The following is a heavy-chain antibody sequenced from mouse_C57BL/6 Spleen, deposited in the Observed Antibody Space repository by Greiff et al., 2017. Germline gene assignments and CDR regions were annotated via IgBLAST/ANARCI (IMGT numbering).Heavy chain of an antibody. CDR2: IYPGSGST. J-gene: IGHJ1*03. Sequence: VQLQEPGAELVKPGASVKMSCKASGYTFTSYWITWVKQRPGQGLEWIGDIYPGSGSTNYNEKFKSKATLTVDTSSSTAYMQLSSLTSEDSAVYYCANYYGSSYRYFDVWGTGTTVTVSS. D-gene: IGHD1-1*01. CDR1: GYTFTSYW. CDR3: ANYYGSSYRYFDV. V-gene: IGHV1-55*01.